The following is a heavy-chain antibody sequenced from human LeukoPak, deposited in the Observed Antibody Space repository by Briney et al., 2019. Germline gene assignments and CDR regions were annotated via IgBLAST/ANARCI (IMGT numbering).Heavy chain of an antibody. J-gene: IGHJ6*03. CDR3: TRAASSGPLFTYHMDV. Sequence: PSETLSLTCTVSGGSISSSSYYWGWIRQPPGKGLEWIGSIYYSGSTYYNPSLKSRVTISVDTSKNQFSLKLSSVTAADTAVYYCTRAASSGPLFTYHMDVWGKGTTVTVSS. CDR2: IYYSGST. V-gene: IGHV4-39*07. D-gene: IGHD3-22*01. CDR1: GGSISSSSYY.